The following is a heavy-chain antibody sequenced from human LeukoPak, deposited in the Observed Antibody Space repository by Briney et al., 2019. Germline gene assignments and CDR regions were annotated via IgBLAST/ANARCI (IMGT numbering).Heavy chain of an antibody. Sequence: PGGSLRLSCAASGFTVSSKFMSWVRQAPGKGLEWVSGTSDRGDYTYYADSVKGRFTISRDTSKNTLYLQMNSLRAEDTALYFCAKKAQYDGHYPLDYWGQGTLVTVSA. V-gene: IGHV3-23*01. J-gene: IGHJ4*02. CDR1: GFTVSSKF. CDR2: TSDRGDYT. CDR3: AKKAQYDGHYPLDY. D-gene: IGHD4/OR15-4a*01.